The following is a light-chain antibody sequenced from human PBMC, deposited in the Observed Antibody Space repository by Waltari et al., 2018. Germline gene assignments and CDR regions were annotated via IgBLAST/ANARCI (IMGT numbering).Light chain of an antibody. CDR1: QSISSW. J-gene: IGKJ1*01. Sequence: DIQMTQSPYTLSASVGDRVTITCRASQSISSWLAWFQQKPGKAPKLQIQKASSLESGVPSRFSGSGSGTEFTLTISSLQPDDFATYYCQQYSSFWTFGQGTKVEIK. CDR2: KAS. V-gene: IGKV1-5*03. CDR3: QQYSSFWT.